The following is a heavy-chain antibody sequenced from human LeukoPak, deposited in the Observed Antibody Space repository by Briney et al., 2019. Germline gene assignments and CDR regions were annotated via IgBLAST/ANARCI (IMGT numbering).Heavy chain of an antibody. CDR2: IYTSGST. V-gene: IGHV4-4*07. Sequence: PSETLSLTCTVSGDSISNFYWSWIRQPAGKGLEWIGRIYTSGSTNYNPSLKSRVTMSVDTSKNQFSLKLSSVTAADTAVYYCARRPRGKWLVTFDPWGQGTLVTVSS. D-gene: IGHD3-22*01. CDR3: ARRPRGKWLVTFDP. J-gene: IGHJ5*02. CDR1: GDSISNFY.